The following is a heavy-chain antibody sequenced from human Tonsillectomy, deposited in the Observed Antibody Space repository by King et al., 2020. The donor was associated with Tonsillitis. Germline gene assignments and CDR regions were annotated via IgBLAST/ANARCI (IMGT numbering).Heavy chain of an antibody. CDR3: ARGIAVAALDAFDI. D-gene: IGHD6-19*01. CDR2: ICYDGSNK. J-gene: IGHJ3*02. Sequence: VQLVESGGGVVQPGRSLRLSCAASGFTFNSYGMHWVRQAPGKGLEWVAVICYDGSNKYYADSVKGRFTISRDNSKNTLYLQMNNLRVEDTAVYYCARGIAVAALDAFDIWGQGTMVTVSS. V-gene: IGHV3-33*08. CDR1: GFTFNSYG.